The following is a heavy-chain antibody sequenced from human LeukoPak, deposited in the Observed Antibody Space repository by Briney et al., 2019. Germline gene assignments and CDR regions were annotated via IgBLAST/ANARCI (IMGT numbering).Heavy chain of an antibody. Sequence: SETLSLTCTVSGGSISSYYWSWIRQPPGKGLEWIGYIYYSGSTNYNPSLKSRVTISVDTSKNQFSLKLSSVTAADTAVYYCARQAVAGEGDAFDIWGQGTMVTVSS. CDR3: ARQAVAGEGDAFDI. V-gene: IGHV4-59*01. D-gene: IGHD6-19*01. J-gene: IGHJ3*02. CDR2: IYYSGST. CDR1: GGSISSYY.